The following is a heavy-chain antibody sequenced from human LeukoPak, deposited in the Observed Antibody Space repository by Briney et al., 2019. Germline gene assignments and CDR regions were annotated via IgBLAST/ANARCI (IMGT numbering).Heavy chain of an antibody. D-gene: IGHD3-10*01. CDR1: GGSISNYY. CDR3: ARDYGSGNSKIFAY. Sequence: PSETLSLTCTVSGGSISNYYWSWIRQPPGKGLEWIGYIFYSGSTNYNPSLKSRVTISVDTSKNQFSLKLSSVTAADTAVYYCARDYGSGNSKIFAYWGQRTLVTVSS. V-gene: IGHV4-59*01. CDR2: IFYSGST. J-gene: IGHJ4*02.